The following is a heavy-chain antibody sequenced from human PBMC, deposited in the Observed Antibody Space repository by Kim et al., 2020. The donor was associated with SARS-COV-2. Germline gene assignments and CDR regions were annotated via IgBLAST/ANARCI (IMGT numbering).Heavy chain of an antibody. V-gene: IGHV3-7*03. Sequence: YVDSVKGRFTISRDNAKNSLYLQMNSPRAEDTAVYYCAREGSIFGVVSDYWGQGTLVTVSS. J-gene: IGHJ4*02. CDR3: AREGSIFGVVSDY. D-gene: IGHD3-3*01.